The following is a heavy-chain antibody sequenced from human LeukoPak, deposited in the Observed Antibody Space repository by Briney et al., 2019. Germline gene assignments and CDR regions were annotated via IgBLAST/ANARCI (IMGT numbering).Heavy chain of an antibody. CDR3: ARDVSSSWSHNCFDP. V-gene: IGHV3-7*01. CDR1: GFTFSSYW. D-gene: IGHD6-13*01. CDR2: IKQDGSEK. Sequence: GGSLRLSCGASGFTFSSYWMRWVRRAPGKGLEWVANIKQDGSEKYYVDSVKGRFTISRDNAKNSLYLQMNSLRAEDPAVYYCARDVSSSWSHNCFDPWGQGTLVTVSS. J-gene: IGHJ5*02.